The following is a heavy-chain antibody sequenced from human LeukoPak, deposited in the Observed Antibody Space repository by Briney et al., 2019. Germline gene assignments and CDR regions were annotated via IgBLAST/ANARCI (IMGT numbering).Heavy chain of an antibody. V-gene: IGHV3-21*01. D-gene: IGHD5-18*01. J-gene: IGHJ4*02. CDR1: GFTFSNYE. CDR3: AKDLEGYSPFDY. Sequence: GGSLRLSCAASGFTFSNYEMNWVRQAPGKGLEWVSSISPGSNDIFYADSVKGRFTISRDNAKNTLYLQMNSLRAEDTAVYYCAKDLEGYSPFDYWGQGTLVTVSS. CDR2: ISPGSNDI.